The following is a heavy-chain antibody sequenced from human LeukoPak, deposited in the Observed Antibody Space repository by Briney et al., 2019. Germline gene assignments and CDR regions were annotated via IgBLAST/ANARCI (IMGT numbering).Heavy chain of an antibody. D-gene: IGHD3-16*01. CDR1: GFTFTSFW. V-gene: IGHV3-7*01. CDR3: ARLGGLAGRTRCNL. Sequence: PGGSLRLSCAASGFTFTSFWMSWVRQAPGKGLEWVANVKQDGSEKYYGDSVKGRFTVSRDNAKNSLYLQMNSLRVEDTAVYYCARLGGLAGRTRCNLWGQGTLVTVSS. CDR2: VKQDGSEK. J-gene: IGHJ4*02.